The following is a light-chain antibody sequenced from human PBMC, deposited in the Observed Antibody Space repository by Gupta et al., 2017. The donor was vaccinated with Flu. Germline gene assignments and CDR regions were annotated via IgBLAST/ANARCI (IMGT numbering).Light chain of an antibody. V-gene: IGLV4-69*01. Sequence: QLVLTQSPSASASLGASVKLTCTLSSGHSSNAIAWHQQQPEKGPRYLIKLNSDGSHYKGDGIPYRFSGSSSGAERYLTISSLQSEDEADYYCQTWGTAIRVFGGGTKLTVL. CDR2: LNSDGSH. CDR1: SGHSSNA. CDR3: QTWGTAIRV. J-gene: IGLJ3*02.